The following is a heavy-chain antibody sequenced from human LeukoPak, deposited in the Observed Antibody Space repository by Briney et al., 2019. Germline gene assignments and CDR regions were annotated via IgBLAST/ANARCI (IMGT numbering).Heavy chain of an antibody. Sequence: PSETLSLNCSVSGASISSGSYYWRWTRQPAGRGLEWIGRICISGTNKYHPTLKSPSTISVSTSKIQLTLKRTSVTAADTAVYDSAMGEGVVNFDNWGQGTLVTVSS. D-gene: IGHD3-16*01. V-gene: IGHV4-61*02. CDR1: GASISSGSYY. J-gene: IGHJ4*01. CDR2: ICISGTN. CDR3: AMGEGVVNFDN.